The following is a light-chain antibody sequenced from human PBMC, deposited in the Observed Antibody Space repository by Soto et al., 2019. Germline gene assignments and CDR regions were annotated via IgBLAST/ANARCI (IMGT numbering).Light chain of an antibody. V-gene: IGLV2-14*01. CDR3: GSITSSTTSV. CDR1: SSDVGGYNY. J-gene: IGLJ1*01. Sequence: SPLTKPACVSGFPGQSITISCTGSSSDVGGYNYVSWYQHHPGKAPKLMIYEVTNRPSGVSDRFSGSKSGNTASLTISGLQTEDEADYYCGSITSSTTSVFGTGTKVTAL. CDR2: EVT.